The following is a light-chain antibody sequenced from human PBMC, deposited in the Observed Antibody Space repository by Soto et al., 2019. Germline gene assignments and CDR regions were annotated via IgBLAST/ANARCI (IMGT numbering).Light chain of an antibody. J-gene: IGKJ1*01. V-gene: IGKV3-20*01. Sequence: EIVLTQSPGTLSLSPGERATLSCRASQSISSNFLAWYQQKPGRAPRLLIYGASSRATGIPDRFSGSGSGTDFTLTISGLEPEDFAVYYCQHFGNSLWTFGQGTKVDI. CDR3: QHFGNSLWT. CDR1: QSISSNF. CDR2: GAS.